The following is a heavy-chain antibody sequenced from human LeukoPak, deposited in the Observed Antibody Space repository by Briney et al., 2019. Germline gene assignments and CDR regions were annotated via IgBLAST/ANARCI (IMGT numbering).Heavy chain of an antibody. V-gene: IGHV1-18*01. J-gene: IGHJ4*02. CDR1: AYTFTSYG. CDR3: ARDYIRYCSSTSCYPGY. CDR2: ISAYNGNT. D-gene: IGHD2-2*01. Sequence: ASVKVSCKASAYTFTSYGISWVRQAPGQGLEWMGWISAYNGNTNYAQKLQGRVTMTTDTSTSTAYMELRSLRSDDTAVYYCARDYIRYCSSTSCYPGYWGQGTLVTVSS.